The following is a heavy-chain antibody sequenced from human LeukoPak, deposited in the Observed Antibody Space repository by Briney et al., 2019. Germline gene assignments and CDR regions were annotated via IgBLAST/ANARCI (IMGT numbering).Heavy chain of an antibody. CDR2: ISGSGGST. Sequence: GGSLRLSCAASGLTFSSYAMSWVRQAPGKGLEWVSAISGSGGSTYYADSVKGRFTISRDNPKNTLYLQMNSLRAEDTAVYYCAKNQVGAPFVTSDWGQGTLVTVSS. CDR3: AKNQVGAPFVTSD. D-gene: IGHD1-26*01. V-gene: IGHV3-23*01. J-gene: IGHJ4*02. CDR1: GLTFSSYA.